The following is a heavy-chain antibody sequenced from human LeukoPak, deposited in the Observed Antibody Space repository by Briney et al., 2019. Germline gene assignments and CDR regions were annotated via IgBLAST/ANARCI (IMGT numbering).Heavy chain of an antibody. D-gene: IGHD2-15*01. J-gene: IGHJ4*02. CDR2: INHSGST. Sequence: SETLSLTCAVYGGSFSGYYWSWIRQPPGKGLEWIGEINHSGSTNYNPSLKSRVTISVDTSKNQFSLKLSSVTAADTAVYYCARDSPYCSGGSCYWHWGQGTLVTVSS. V-gene: IGHV4-34*01. CDR3: ARDSPYCSGGSCYWH. CDR1: GGSFSGYY.